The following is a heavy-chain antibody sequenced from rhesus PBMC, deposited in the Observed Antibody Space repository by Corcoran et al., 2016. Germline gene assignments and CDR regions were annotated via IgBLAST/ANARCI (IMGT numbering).Heavy chain of an antibody. V-gene: IGHV4-127*01. CDR1: SYSISSGYG. D-gene: IGHD1-7*02. Sequence: QLPLQESGPGLVTPSEPLSLTCAVSSYSISSGYGWGWIRQPPGKGLEWIGSIDGSGRSTNDNPALKSRVTLSGDTSKNQRSLKLSSVTTADTAVYYWARDNWNDGRMGAFDFWGQGLRVTVSS. CDR3: ARDNWNDGRMGAFDF. J-gene: IGHJ3*01. CDR2: IDGSGRST.